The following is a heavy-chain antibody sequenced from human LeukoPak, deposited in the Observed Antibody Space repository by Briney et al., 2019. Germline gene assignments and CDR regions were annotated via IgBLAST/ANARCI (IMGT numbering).Heavy chain of an antibody. CDR1: GFTFSSYA. Sequence: GGSLRLSCAASGFTFSSYAMHWDRQAPGKGLEYVSAISSNGGSTYYANSVKGRFTISRDNSKNTLYLQMGSLRAEDMAVYYCARGGYCSSTSCYLDYWGQGTLVTVSS. CDR2: ISSNGGST. D-gene: IGHD2-2*01. CDR3: ARGGYCSSTSCYLDY. V-gene: IGHV3-64*01. J-gene: IGHJ4*02.